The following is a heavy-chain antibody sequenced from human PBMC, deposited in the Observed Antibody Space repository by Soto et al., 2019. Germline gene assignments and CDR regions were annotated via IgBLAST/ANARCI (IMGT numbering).Heavy chain of an antibody. V-gene: IGHV3-66*01. CDR2: IQSGGPT. D-gene: IGHD2-15*01. CDR1: GFTVSSNY. CDR3: ARDDGLCAGGRCYGVPLDA. J-gene: IGHJ6*04. Sequence: EVHLVESGGGLVQPGGSLRLSCAASGFTVSSNYMSWVRQAPGKGLEWVSLIQSGGPTYYEDSVKGGCTISRDTSKNTLHLQMDSLRAEDTAVYYCARDDGLCAGGRCYGVPLDAWGKGTTVTVSS.